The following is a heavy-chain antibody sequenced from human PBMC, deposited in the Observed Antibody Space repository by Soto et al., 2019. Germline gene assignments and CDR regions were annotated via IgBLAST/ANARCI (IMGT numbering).Heavy chain of an antibody. D-gene: IGHD6-19*01. V-gene: IGHV1-69*01. CDR2: IIPMFETT. CDR1: GGTFRTHG. J-gene: IGHJ4*02. CDR3: APYSSGWYNFDC. Sequence: QVQLVQSGAEVKKPGSSVKVSCKASGGTFRTHGISWVRQAPGQGLEWMGGIIPMFETTNYAQRFQGRLTITADESTTTAYMYLSSLTFEDTAMYYCAPYSSGWYNFDCWGQGTLVTISS.